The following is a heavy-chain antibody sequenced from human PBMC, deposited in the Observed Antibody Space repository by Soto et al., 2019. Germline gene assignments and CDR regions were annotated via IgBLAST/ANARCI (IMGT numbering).Heavy chain of an antibody. CDR2: IFSNDEK. CDR3: ARTVAMVRGVIISPDYYYGMDV. J-gene: IGHJ6*02. V-gene: IGHV2-26*01. Sequence: SGPTLVNPTETLTLTCTVSGFSLSNARMGVSWIRQPPGKALEWLAHIFSNDEKSYSTSLKSRLTISKDTSKSQVVLTMTNMDPVDTATYYCARTVAMVRGVIISPDYYYGMDVWGQGTTVTV. CDR1: GFSLSNARMG. D-gene: IGHD3-10*01.